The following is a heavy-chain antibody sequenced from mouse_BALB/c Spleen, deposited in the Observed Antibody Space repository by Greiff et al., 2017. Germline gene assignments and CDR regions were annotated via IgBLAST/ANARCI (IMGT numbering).Heavy chain of an antibody. Sequence: VQLQQSGAELARPGASVKLSCKASGYTFTSYWMQWVKQRPGQGLEWIGAIYPGDGDTRYTQKFKGKATLTADKSSSTAYMQLSSLASEDSAVYYCAREDSPYWGQETLVTVSA. CDR2: IYPGDGDT. CDR3: AREDSPY. V-gene: IGHV1-87*01. J-gene: IGHJ3*01. CDR1: GYTFTSYW.